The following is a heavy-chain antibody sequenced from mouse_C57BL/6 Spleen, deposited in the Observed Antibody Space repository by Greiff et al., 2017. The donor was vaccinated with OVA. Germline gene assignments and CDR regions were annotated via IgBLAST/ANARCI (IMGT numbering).Heavy chain of an antibody. D-gene: IGHD2-5*01. J-gene: IGHJ1*03. CDR2: IRSKSSNYAT. CDR1: GFTFNTYA. V-gene: IGHV10-3*01. CDR3: VREGYYSNYLPWYFDV. Sequence: EVNLVESGGGLVQPKGSLKLSCAASGFTFNTYAMHWVRQAPGKGLEWVARIRSKSSNYATYYADSVKDRFTISRDDSQSMLYLQMNNLKTEDTAMYYCVREGYYSNYLPWYFDVWGTGTTVTVSS.